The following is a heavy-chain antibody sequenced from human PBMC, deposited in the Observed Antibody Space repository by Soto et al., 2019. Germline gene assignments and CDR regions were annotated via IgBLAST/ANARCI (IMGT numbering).Heavy chain of an antibody. CDR3: ARNHHPEYNFDY. D-gene: IGHD5-18*01. CDR1: GYTFTNYG. J-gene: IGHJ4*02. Sequence: ASVNVSCKASGYTFTNYGISWVRQAPGQGLEWMGWISGYNGNTNYAQKLQGRVTMTTDTSTSTAYMELRSLRSDDTAVYYCARNHHPEYNFDYWGQGTLVTVSS. V-gene: IGHV1-18*01. CDR2: ISGYNGNT.